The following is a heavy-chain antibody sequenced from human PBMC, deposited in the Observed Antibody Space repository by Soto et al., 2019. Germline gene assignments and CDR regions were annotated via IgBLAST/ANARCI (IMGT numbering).Heavy chain of an antibody. V-gene: IGHV3-30*03. Sequence: PGGSLRLSCAAPRFSFISYGMRWVRQAPGKGLEWLAVTSYDGNNKYYGDSVKGRFTISRDESKNTLYLQMNSLRPEDTAVYYCASTVGTTMVTWALGNWGQGTLVTVSS. D-gene: IGHD5-18*01. J-gene: IGHJ1*01. CDR3: ASTVGTTMVTWALGN. CDR1: RFSFISYG. CDR2: TSYDGNNK.